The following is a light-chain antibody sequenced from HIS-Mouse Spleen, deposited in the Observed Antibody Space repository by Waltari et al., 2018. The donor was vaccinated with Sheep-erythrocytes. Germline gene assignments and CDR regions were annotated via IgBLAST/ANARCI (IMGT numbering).Light chain of an antibody. J-gene: IGLJ1*01. Sequence: QSALPQPRSVSGSPGQSVTISCTGTSSDVCGYNYFSWYQQHPGQAPKLMIYNVSNRPSGVTDPFSGSKSGNTASLTISGLQDEDEADYYCCLYAGSYNHVFATGTKVTVL. CDR3: CLYAGSYNHV. V-gene: IGLV2-11*01. CDR1: SSDVCGYNY. CDR2: NVS.